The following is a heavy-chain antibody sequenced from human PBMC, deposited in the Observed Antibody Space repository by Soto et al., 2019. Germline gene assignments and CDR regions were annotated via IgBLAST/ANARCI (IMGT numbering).Heavy chain of an antibody. J-gene: IGHJ6*02. CDR2: ISYDGSNK. CDR1: GFTFSSYG. D-gene: IGHD2-2*01. Sequence: GGSLRLSCAASGFTFSSYGMHWVRQAPGKGLEWVAVISYDGSNKYYADSVKGRFTISRDNSKNTLYLQMNSLRAEDTAVYYCARGREVVVVPAAIREDYYYGMDVWGQGTTVTVSS. CDR3: ARGREVVVVPAAIREDYYYGMDV. V-gene: IGHV3-30*03.